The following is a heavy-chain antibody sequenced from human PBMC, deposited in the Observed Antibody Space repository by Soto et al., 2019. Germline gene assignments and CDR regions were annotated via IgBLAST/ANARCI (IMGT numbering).Heavy chain of an antibody. CDR1: GGSISSGGYY. CDR3: ARDTTYDSSGYYYNWFDP. Sequence: TSETLSLTCTVSGGSISSGGYYWSWIRQHPGKGLEWIGYTYYSGSTYYNPSLKSRVTISVDTSKNQFSLKLSSVTAADTAVYYCARDTTYDSSGYYYNWFDPWGQGTLVTVSS. D-gene: IGHD3-22*01. CDR2: TYYSGST. J-gene: IGHJ5*02. V-gene: IGHV4-31*03.